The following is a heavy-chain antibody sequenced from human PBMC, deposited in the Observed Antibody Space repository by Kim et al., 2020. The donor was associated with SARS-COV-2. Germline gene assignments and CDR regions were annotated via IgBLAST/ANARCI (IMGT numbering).Heavy chain of an antibody. J-gene: IGHJ3*02. D-gene: IGHD5-18*01. Sequence: GGSLRLSCAASGFTFSSYSMNWVRQAPGKGLEWVSYISSSSSTIYYADSVKGRFTLSRDKGKNSLHLQMNSLRDEDTAVYYCARVRAYSYGWSDAFYIWGQETMVTVSS. CDR1: GFTFSSYS. V-gene: IGHV3-48*02. CDR2: ISSSSSTI. CDR3: ARVRAYSYGWSDAFYI.